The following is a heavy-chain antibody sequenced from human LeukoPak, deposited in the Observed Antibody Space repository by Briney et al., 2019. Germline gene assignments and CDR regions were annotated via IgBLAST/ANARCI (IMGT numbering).Heavy chain of an antibody. CDR3: AKGAVAAADWFDP. V-gene: IGHV3-9*01. CDR2: ISWNSGSI. CDR1: GFTFDDYA. J-gene: IGHJ5*02. D-gene: IGHD6-13*01. Sequence: GGSLRLSCAASGFTFDDYAMHWVRQAPGEGLEWVSGISWNSGSIGYADSVKGRFTISRDNSKNTLYLQMNSLRAEDTAVYYCAKGAVAAADWFDPWGQGTLVTVSS.